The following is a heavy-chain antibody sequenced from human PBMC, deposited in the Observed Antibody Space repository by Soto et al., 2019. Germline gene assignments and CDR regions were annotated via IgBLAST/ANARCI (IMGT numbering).Heavy chain of an antibody. CDR2: ITKGGETT. CDR1: GFIFTDYS. Sequence: QVQLVESGGGLVEPGGSLRLSCAASGFIFTDYSLSWIRQAPGKGLEWVSYITKGGETTQHADSVKGRFTISRDNAKKVLFLQMNSLRAEDTAVYYCARDPQRRDGYYFDSWGRVTLVTVSS. D-gene: IGHD1-1*01. CDR3: ARDPQRRDGYYFDS. J-gene: IGHJ4*02. V-gene: IGHV3-11*01.